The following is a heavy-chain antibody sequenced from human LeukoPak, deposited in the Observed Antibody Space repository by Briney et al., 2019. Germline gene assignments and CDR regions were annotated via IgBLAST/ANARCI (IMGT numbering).Heavy chain of an antibody. CDR2: IKQDGTEK. J-gene: IGHJ4*02. V-gene: IGHV3-7*01. D-gene: IGHD4-11*01. CDR3: GTHYN. Sequence: GSLRPSCAALGFTFSDFLMDWVRQIPGKGLEWVANIKQDGTEKYYVDSVKGRFSISRDNAKNSLYLQMNSLKAEDTAVYYCGTHYNWGQGILVTVSS. CDR1: GFTFSDFL.